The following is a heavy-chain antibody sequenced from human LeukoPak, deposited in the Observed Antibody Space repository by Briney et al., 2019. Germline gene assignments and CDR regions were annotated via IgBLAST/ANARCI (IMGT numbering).Heavy chain of an antibody. Sequence: ASVKISCKASGYTFTGYYMHWVRQAPGQGLEWMGRINPNSGGTNYAQKFQGRVTMTRDTSISTAYMELSRLRSDDTAVYYCARDPNGYRKPSFDYWGQGTLVTVSS. J-gene: IGHJ4*02. V-gene: IGHV1-2*06. CDR1: GYTFTGYY. D-gene: IGHD5-24*01. CDR3: ARDPNGYRKPSFDY. CDR2: INPNSGGT.